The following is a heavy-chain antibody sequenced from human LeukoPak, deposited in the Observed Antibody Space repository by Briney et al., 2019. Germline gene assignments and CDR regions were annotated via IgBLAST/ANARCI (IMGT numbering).Heavy chain of an antibody. CDR2: ISSSGTYV. V-gene: IGHV3-21*01. J-gene: IGHJ3*02. CDR1: GFTFSSYS. D-gene: IGHD3-9*01. Sequence: GGSLRLSCAASGFTFSSYSMNWVRQAPGKGLEWVSSISSSGTYVYYADSVKGRFPISRDKAKNSLSLQMNSLRADDAAVYYCARASSKQLAGYLPDGFDIWGQGTMVTVSS. CDR3: ARASSKQLAGYLPDGFDI.